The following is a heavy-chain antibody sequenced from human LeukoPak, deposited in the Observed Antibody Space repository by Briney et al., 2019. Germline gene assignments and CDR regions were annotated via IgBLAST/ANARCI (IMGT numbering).Heavy chain of an antibody. J-gene: IGHJ6*03. CDR3: ARVPYSTNRSYYYYYMDV. CDR2: IYTSGST. D-gene: IGHD2/OR15-2a*01. CDR1: GGSISSGSYY. Sequence: SQTLSLTCTVSGGSISSGSYYWSWIRQPAGKGLEWIGRIYTSGSTNYNPSLKSRVTISVDTSKNQFSLKLSSVTAADTAVYYCARVPYSTNRSYYYYYMDVWGKGTTVTVSS. V-gene: IGHV4-61*02.